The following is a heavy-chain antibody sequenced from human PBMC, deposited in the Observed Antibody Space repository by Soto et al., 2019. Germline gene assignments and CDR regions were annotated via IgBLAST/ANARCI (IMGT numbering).Heavy chain of an antibody. D-gene: IGHD3-10*01. CDR2: INHSGST. CDR1: GGSFSGYY. J-gene: IGHJ5*02. CDR3: ARRGWFDP. V-gene: IGHV4-34*01. Sequence: SETLSLTCAVYGGSFSGYYWSWIRQPPGKGLEWIGEINHSGSTNYNPSLKSRVTISVDTSKNQFSLKLSSVTAADTAVYYCARRGWFDPWGQGTLVTVSS.